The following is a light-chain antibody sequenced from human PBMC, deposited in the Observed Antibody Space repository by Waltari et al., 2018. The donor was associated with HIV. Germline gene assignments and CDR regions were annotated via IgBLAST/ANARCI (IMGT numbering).Light chain of an antibody. Sequence: DIQMTQSPSSVSADVGDRVIITCRASQDIKKNVNWYQQKPGRSPRLLLYSASGLQSGVPSTFSGSGSGLEFNLTIAALEAEDSALFYCQQSHRTPLTFGGGTRLEIK. J-gene: IGKJ5*01. CDR3: QQSHRTPLT. CDR2: SAS. V-gene: IGKV1-39*01. CDR1: QDIKKN.